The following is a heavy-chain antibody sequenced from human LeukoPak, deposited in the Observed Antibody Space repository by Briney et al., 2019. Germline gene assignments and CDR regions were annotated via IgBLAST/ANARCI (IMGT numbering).Heavy chain of an antibody. J-gene: IGHJ4*02. CDR2: IYTSGST. V-gene: IGHV4-4*07. Sequence: SETLSHTCTVSGGSISSHYWSWIRQPAGKGLEWIGRIYTSGSTHYNPSLKSRVSMSVDTSKAQFSLKLSSVTAADTAVYYCARGSPSGASYFNYWGQGTLVTVSS. CDR1: GGSISSHY. CDR3: ARGSPSGASYFNY. D-gene: IGHD2-15*01.